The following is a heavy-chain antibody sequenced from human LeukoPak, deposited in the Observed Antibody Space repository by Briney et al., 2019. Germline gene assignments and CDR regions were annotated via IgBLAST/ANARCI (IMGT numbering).Heavy chain of an antibody. CDR3: ARDGTGSITDY. Sequence: SETLSLTCTVSGGSISSGSYYWSRIRQPAGKGLEWIGRIYTSGSTNYNPSLKSRVTISVDTSKNQFSLKLSSVTAADTAVYYCARDGTGSITDYWGQGTLVTVSS. V-gene: IGHV4-61*02. CDR1: GGSISSGSYY. D-gene: IGHD1-7*01. J-gene: IGHJ4*02. CDR2: IYTSGST.